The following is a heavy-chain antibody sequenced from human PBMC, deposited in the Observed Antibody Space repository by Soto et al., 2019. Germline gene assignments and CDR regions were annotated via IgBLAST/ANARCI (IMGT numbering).Heavy chain of an antibody. Sequence: SETXSLTCTVSGGSISSYYWSWIRQPPGKGLEWIGYIYYSGSTNYNPSLKSRVTISVDTSKNQFSLKLSSVTAADTAVYYCARDNPLLRFLEWFPHGMDVWGQGTTVTVSS. CDR1: GGSISSYY. CDR3: ARDNPLLRFLEWFPHGMDV. CDR2: IYYSGST. V-gene: IGHV4-59*01. J-gene: IGHJ6*02. D-gene: IGHD3-3*01.